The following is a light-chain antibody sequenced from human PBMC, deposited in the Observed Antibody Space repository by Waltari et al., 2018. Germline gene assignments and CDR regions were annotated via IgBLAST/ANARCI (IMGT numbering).Light chain of an antibody. CDR1: SRHSNYA. V-gene: IGLV4-69*01. J-gene: IGLJ2*01. Sequence: QLVLTQSPSASASLGASVKITCTLSSRHSNYAIAWHQHLPEKGPRCSMKLNSDGSHNKGDVVTHRFSGYSAGAERYLTISSLQSEDEADYYCQTGGTGIVVFGGGTRLTVL. CDR3: QTGGTGIVV. CDR2: LNSDGSH.